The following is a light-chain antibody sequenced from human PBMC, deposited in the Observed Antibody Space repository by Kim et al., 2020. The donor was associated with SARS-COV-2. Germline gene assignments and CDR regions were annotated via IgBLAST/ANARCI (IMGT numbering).Light chain of an antibody. CDR3: QQRSSWPPT. J-gene: IGKJ5*01. V-gene: IGKV3-11*01. CDR2: DAS. Sequence: RGERAPLYCRASCSVTNSLAWYQQKPGQTPRLLIHDASHGTAGLPARFTGSGSGTDFTLTISSLEPEDFAIYYCQQRSSWPPTFGQGTRLEIK. CDR1: CSVTNS.